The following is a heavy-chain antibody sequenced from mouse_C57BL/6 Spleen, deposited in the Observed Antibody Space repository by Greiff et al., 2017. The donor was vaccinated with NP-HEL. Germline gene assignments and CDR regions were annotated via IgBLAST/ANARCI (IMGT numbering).Heavy chain of an antibody. Sequence: QVQLQQPVAELVMPGASVKLSCKASGYTFTSYWMHWVKQRPGQGLEWIGEIVPSDSYTNYNQKFKGQSTLTVDKSSSTAYMQLSSLTSEDSAVYYCARGTDWYFDVWGTGTTVTVSS. J-gene: IGHJ1*03. CDR1: GYTFTSYW. CDR2: IVPSDSYT. CDR3: ARGTDWYFDV. D-gene: IGHD3-3*01. V-gene: IGHV1-69*01.